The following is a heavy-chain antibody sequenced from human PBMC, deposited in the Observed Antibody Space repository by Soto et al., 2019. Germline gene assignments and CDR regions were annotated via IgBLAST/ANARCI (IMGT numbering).Heavy chain of an antibody. CDR3: ARQGFGQLHGLVDV. CDR1: GVSFSLND. V-gene: IGHV4-59*08. CDR2: IYYGGTT. Sequence: WDTLSLNCPVFGVSFSLNDWSWIRQPPGKGLEWVGYIYYGGTTSYNPSLKSRVTTSLEASKSQVSLRLDSVTAADTALYYCARQGFGQLHGLVDVWGPGTTVS. J-gene: IGHJ6*02. D-gene: IGHD2-21*01.